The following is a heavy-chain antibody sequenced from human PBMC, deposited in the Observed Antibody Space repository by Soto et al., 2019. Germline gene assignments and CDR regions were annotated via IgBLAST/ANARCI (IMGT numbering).Heavy chain of an antibody. Sequence: EVQLVESGGGLVKPGESLRLSCAVSGATFRNLWMAWVRQPPGKGLEWIGRIKSKFDGETTDYAAPVNGRFIISRDDSKNTLFLQMNSLKSDDTAVYYCTTDRPYTYGGVITTWGQGTKVTVSS. CDR2: IKSKFDGETT. D-gene: IGHD3-16*02. CDR3: TTDRPYTYGGVITT. CDR1: GATFRNLW. V-gene: IGHV3-15*01. J-gene: IGHJ3*01.